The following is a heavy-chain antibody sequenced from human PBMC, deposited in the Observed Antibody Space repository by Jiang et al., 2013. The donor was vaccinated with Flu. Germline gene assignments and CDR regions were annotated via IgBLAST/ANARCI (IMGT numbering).Heavy chain of an antibody. Sequence: TLTCTFSGFSLSTSGMCVSWIRQPPGKALEWLALIDWDDDKYYSTSLKTRLTISKDTSKNQVVLTMTNMDPVDTATYYCARVIAVAGTYYYYYGMDVWGPRDHGHRLL. CDR1: GFSLSTSGMC. J-gene: IGHJ6*01. CDR3: ARVIAVAGTYYYYYGMDV. CDR2: IDWDDDK. D-gene: IGHD6-19*01. V-gene: IGHV2-70*01.